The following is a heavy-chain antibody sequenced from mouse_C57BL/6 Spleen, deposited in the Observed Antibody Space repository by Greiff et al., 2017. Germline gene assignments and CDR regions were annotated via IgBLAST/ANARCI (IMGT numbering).Heavy chain of an antibody. J-gene: IGHJ2*01. D-gene: IGHD1-1*01. V-gene: IGHV1-55*01. CDR1: GYTFTSYW. CDR2: IYPGSGST. CDR3: AREEDSYYYFDY. Sequence: QVQLQQPGAELVKPGASVKMSCKASGYTFTSYWITWVKQRPGQGLEWIGDIYPGSGSTNYNEKFKSKATLTVDTSSSTAYMQLSSLTSEDSAVYYCAREEDSYYYFDYWGQGTTLTVSS.